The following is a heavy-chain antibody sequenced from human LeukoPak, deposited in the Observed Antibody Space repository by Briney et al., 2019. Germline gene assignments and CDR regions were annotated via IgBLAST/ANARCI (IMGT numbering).Heavy chain of an antibody. D-gene: IGHD6-6*01. Sequence: GGSLRLSCAASGFTFSSYAMSWVRQAPGKGLEWVSAISGSGGSTYYADSVKGRFTISRDNSKNTLYQQMDSLRAEDTAVYYCAKDERIKQLGYFDYWGQGTLVTVSS. CDR3: AKDERIKQLGYFDY. J-gene: IGHJ4*02. V-gene: IGHV3-23*01. CDR2: ISGSGGST. CDR1: GFTFSSYA.